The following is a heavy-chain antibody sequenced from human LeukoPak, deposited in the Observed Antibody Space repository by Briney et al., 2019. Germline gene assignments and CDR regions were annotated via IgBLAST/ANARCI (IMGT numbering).Heavy chain of an antibody. CDR2: INPNSGGT. J-gene: IGHJ4*02. V-gene: IGHV1-2*06. CDR3: ARTVFGEYSYGIDY. D-gene: IGHD5-18*01. Sequence: ASVKVSCKASRYTFTSYYMHWVRQAPGQGLEWMGRINPNSGGTNYAQKFQGRVTMTRDTSISTAYMELSRLRSDDTAVYYCARTVFGEYSYGIDYWGQGTLVTVSS. CDR1: RYTFTSYY.